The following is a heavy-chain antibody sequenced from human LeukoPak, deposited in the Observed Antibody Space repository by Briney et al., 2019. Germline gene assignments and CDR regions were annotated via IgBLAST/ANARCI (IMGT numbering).Heavy chain of an antibody. CDR2: ISGSASGVTT. J-gene: IGHJ4*02. Sequence: PGGSLRLSCAASGFSFSTYAMSWVRQAPGKGLEWVSAISGSASGVTTYYADSVKGRFTISRDNSKNTLYLQMNSLRAEDTAVYYCARDLLIAAEDFWGQGTLVTVSS. V-gene: IGHV3-23*01. CDR3: ARDLLIAAEDF. D-gene: IGHD6-13*01. CDR1: GFSFSTYA.